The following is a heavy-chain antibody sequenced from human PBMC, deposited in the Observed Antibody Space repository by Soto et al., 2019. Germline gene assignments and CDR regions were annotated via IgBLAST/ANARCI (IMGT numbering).Heavy chain of an antibody. CDR2: IYYSGST. D-gene: IGHD3-3*01. CDR1: GGSISSGGCY. J-gene: IGHJ6*02. V-gene: IGHV4-31*03. Sequence: PSETLSLTCTVSGGSISSGGCYWSWIRQHPGKGLEWIGYIYYSGSTYYNPSLKSRVTISVDTSKNQFSLKLSSVTAADTAVYYCASTYSGTLRFLEWSPYYYYGMDVWGQGTTVTVSS. CDR3: ASTYSGTLRFLEWSPYYYYGMDV.